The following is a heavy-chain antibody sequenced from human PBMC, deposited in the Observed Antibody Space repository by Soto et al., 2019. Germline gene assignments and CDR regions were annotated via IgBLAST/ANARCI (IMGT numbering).Heavy chain of an antibody. J-gene: IGHJ4*02. CDR3: ARDSSGYYYAPFDY. D-gene: IGHD3-22*01. Sequence: SVKVTCKASGGTFSSYAISWVRQAPGQGLEWMGGIIPIFGTANYAQKFQGRVTITADESTSTAYMELSSLRSEDTAVYYCARDSSGYYYAPFDYWGQGTLVTVS. CDR1: GGTFSSYA. CDR2: IIPIFGTA. V-gene: IGHV1-69*13.